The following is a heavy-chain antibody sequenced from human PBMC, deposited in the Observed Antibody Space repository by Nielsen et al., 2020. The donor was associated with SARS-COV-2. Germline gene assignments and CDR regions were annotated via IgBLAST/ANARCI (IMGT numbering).Heavy chain of an antibody. D-gene: IGHD6-19*01. Sequence: GGSLRLSCAASGFTFSSYDMHWVRQAPGKGLEWVAVISYDGSNKYYADSVKGRFTISRDNSKNTLYLQMNSLRAEDTAVYYCARDLGVFSGAEPDKYDYWGQGTLVTVSS. CDR3: ARDLGVFSGAEPDKYDY. V-gene: IGHV3-30*12. CDR1: GFTFSSYD. J-gene: IGHJ4*02. CDR2: ISYDGSNK.